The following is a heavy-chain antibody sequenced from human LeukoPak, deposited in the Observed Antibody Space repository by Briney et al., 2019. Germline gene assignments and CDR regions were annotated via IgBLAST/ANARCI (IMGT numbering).Heavy chain of an antibody. CDR3: ARVRGLDYYDSTSYFQH. CDR1: GGSISSGDYY. J-gene: IGHJ1*01. Sequence: PSETLSLTCTVSGGSISSGDYYWSWIRQPPGKGLEWIGYIYYSGSTYYNPSLKSRATISVDTSKNQFSLKLSSVTAADTAVYYCARVRGLDYYDSTSYFQHWGQGTLVTVSA. D-gene: IGHD3-22*01. CDR2: IYYSGST. V-gene: IGHV4-30-4*01.